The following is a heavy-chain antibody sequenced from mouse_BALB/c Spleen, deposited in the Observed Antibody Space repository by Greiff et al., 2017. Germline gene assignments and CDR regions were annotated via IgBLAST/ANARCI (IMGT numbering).Heavy chain of an antibody. J-gene: IGHJ4*01. CDR3: ARGVLRLLPLYYAMDY. D-gene: IGHD1-2*01. V-gene: IGHV1-4*02. CDR2: INPSSGYT. CDR1: GYTFTSYT. Sequence: VQLQQSSAELARPGASVKMSCKASGYTFTSYTMHWVKQRPGQGLEWIGYINPSSGYTEYNQKFKDKTTLTADKSSSTAYMQLSSLTSEDSAVYYCARGVLRLLPLYYAMDYWGQGTSVTVSS.